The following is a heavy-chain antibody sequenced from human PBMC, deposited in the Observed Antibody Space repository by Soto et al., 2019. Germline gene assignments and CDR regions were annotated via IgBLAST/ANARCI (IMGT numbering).Heavy chain of an antibody. CDR1: GFTFDDYA. D-gene: IGHD6-6*01. Sequence: GWSLRLSCAASGFTFDDYAMHWVRQAPGKGLEWVSGISWNSGSIGYADSVKGRFTISRDNAKNSLYLQMNSLRAEDTALYYCSSQGDDAFDIWGQGTMVTVSS. CDR2: ISWNSGSI. CDR3: SSQGDDAFDI. J-gene: IGHJ3*02. V-gene: IGHV3-9*01.